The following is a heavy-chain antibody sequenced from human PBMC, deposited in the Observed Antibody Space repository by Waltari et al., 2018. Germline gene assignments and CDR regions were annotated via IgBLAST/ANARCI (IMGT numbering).Heavy chain of an antibody. CDR1: GVTFSSYA. J-gene: IGHJ3*02. D-gene: IGHD3-22*01. V-gene: IGHV1-69*12. Sequence: QVQLVQSGAEVKKPGSSVKVSCKASGVTFSSYAISWVRQAPGQGLEWMGGIIPILGTANYAQKFQGRVTITADESTSTAYMELSSLRSEDTAVYYCAAYATYYYDSSGLGRGAFDIWGQGTMVTVSS. CDR2: IIPILGTA. CDR3: AAYATYYYDSSGLGRGAFDI.